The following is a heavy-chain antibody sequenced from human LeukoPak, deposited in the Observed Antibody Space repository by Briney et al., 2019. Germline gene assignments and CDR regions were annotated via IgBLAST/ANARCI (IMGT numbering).Heavy chain of an antibody. Sequence: GGSLRLSCATSGFTFSSNWMSWVRHVPGRGLDWVANIKPDGSAGYYAASVKGRLTTSRDNSKNTLYLQIDSLRAEDSAVYYCARDLSEGGYFDFWGQGTLVTVSS. J-gene: IGHJ4*02. V-gene: IGHV3-7*01. CDR2: IKPDGSAG. D-gene: IGHD1-26*01. CDR1: GFTFSSNW. CDR3: ARDLSEGGYFDF.